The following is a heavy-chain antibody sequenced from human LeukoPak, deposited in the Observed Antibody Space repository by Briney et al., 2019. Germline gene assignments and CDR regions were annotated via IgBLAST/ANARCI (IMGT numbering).Heavy chain of an antibody. Sequence: PSETLSFTCTVSGGSISSSSYYWGWIRQPPGKGLEWIGSIYYSGSTYYNPSLKSRVTISVDTSKNQFSLKLSSVTAADTAVYYCATHYYGSGSYRAGYYYMDVWGKGTTVTVSS. V-gene: IGHV4-39*01. J-gene: IGHJ6*03. CDR1: GGSISSSSYY. D-gene: IGHD3-10*01. CDR2: IYYSGST. CDR3: ATHYYGSGSYRAGYYYMDV.